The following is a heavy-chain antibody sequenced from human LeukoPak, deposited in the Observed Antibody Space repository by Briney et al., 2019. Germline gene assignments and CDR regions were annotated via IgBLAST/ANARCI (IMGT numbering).Heavy chain of an antibody. D-gene: IGHD6-13*01. CDR1: GFTFDDYA. J-gene: IGHJ4*02. CDR3: ASLSSNFDY. V-gene: IGHV3-9*01. CDR2: ISWNSGSI. Sequence: GRSLRLSCAASGFTFDDYAMHWVRQAPGKGLEWVSGISWNSGSIGYADSVKGRFTTSRDNAKNSLYLQVNSLRAEDTALYYCASLSSNFDYWGQGTLVTVSS.